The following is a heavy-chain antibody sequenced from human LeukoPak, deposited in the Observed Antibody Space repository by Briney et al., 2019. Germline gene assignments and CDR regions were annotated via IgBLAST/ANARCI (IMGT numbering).Heavy chain of an antibody. V-gene: IGHV1-18*01. CDR3: ARDRETGTKYETYYYDSSGSAPGY. D-gene: IGHD3-22*01. CDR1: GYTFTSYG. CDR2: ISAYNGNT. Sequence: ASVKVSCKASGYTFTSYGISWVRQAPGQGLEWMGWISAYNGNTNYAQKLQGRVTMTTDTSTSTAYMELRSLRSDDTAVNYCARDRETGTKYETYYYDSSGSAPGYWGQGTLVTVSS. J-gene: IGHJ4*02.